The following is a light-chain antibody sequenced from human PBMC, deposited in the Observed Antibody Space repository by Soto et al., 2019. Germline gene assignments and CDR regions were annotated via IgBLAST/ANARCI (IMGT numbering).Light chain of an antibody. J-gene: IGLJ1*01. CDR2: DVT. CDR1: RSVVGGYNF. CDR3: SSYTSISTYV. Sequence: QSVVTQPASVSGSPGQSSSISCTGNRSVVGGYNFVSCSQQLPDKAPKLMIYDVTNRPSGVSNRFSGSKSGNTASLTISGLQAEDEADYYCSSYTSISTYVFGTGTKVTVL. V-gene: IGLV2-14*01.